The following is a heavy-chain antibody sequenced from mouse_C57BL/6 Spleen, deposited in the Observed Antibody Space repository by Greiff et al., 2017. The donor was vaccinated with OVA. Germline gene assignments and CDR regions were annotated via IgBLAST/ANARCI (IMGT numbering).Heavy chain of an antibody. V-gene: IGHV1-15*01. CDR1: GYTFTDYE. D-gene: IGHD1-1*01. Sequence: QVQLQQSGAELVRPGASVTLSCKASGYTFTDYEMHWVKQTPVHGLEWIGAIDPETGGTAYNQKFEGKAILTADKSSSTAYMELRSLTSEDSAVYYCTRPVVATDYFDYWGQGTTLTVSS. CDR3: TRPVVATDYFDY. CDR2: IDPETGGT. J-gene: IGHJ2*01.